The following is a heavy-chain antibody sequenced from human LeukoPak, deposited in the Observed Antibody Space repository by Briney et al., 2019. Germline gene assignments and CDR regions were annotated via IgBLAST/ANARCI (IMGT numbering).Heavy chain of an antibody. D-gene: IGHD2-2*01. J-gene: IGHJ3*01. V-gene: IGHV4-4*07. CDR2: IYRSGSS. Sequence: SETLSLTCNVSGRSISGYYWIWIRPPAGKGVHWMGRIYRSGSSHYNPSLTSRVTMSLDTSKSQFSLKLTSVTAADTAVYYCARVGAYCSSANCYALYAFEVWGQGTLVTVSS. CDR3: ARVGAYCSSANCYALYAFEV. CDR1: GRSISGYY.